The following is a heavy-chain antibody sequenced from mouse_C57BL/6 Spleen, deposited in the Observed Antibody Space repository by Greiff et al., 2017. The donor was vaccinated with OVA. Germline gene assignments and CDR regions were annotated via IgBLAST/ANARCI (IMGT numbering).Heavy chain of an antibody. V-gene: IGHV1-26*01. CDR3: ARAGYYAMDY. Sequence: EVQLQQSGPELVKPGASVKISCKASGYTFTDYYMNWVKQSHGKSLEWIGDINPNNGGTSYNQKFKGKATLTVDKSSSTAYMELRRLTSEDSAVYYCARAGYYAMDYWGQGTSVTVSS. CDR1: GYTFTDYY. J-gene: IGHJ4*01. CDR2: INPNNGGT.